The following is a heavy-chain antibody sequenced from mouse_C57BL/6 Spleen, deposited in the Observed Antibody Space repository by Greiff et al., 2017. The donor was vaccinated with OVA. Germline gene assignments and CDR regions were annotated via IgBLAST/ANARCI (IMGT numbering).Heavy chain of an antibody. CDR2: IDPADSET. J-gene: IGHJ4*01. CDR1: GYTFSSYW. V-gene: IGHV1-52*01. CDR3: ARGDSNCLAAMDY. Sequence: VQLQQSGAELVRPGASVKLSCKASGYTFSSYWMHWVKQRPGQGLEWIGNIDPADSETHYNDKFKDKATLTVDNSSSTAYMQRSNLESEDSAVYYCARGDSNCLAAMDYWGQGTSVTVSS. D-gene: IGHD2-5*01.